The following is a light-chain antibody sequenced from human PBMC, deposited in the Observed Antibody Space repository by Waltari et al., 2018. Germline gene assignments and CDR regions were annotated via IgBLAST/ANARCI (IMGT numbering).Light chain of an antibody. Sequence: DIQMTQFPSSLSASVGDRVTITCRASQAINNYLAWFQQKAGQAPKSLIYDAYILQTGVPSRFTGSCSGTFFTLTISSLQPEDFGTYYCQQYDSFPFTFGGGTKVEIE. V-gene: IGKV1-16*01. J-gene: IGKJ4*01. CDR3: QQYDSFPFT. CDR2: DAY. CDR1: QAINNY.